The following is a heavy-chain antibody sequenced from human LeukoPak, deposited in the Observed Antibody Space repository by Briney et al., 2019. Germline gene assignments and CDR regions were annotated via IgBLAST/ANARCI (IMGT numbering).Heavy chain of an antibody. CDR3: ARTGTRFLEWLEPFDY. D-gene: IGHD3-3*01. V-gene: IGHV3-30*03. Sequence: GGSLRLSCAASEFSVGSNYMTWVRQAPGKGLEWVAVISYDGSNKYYADSVKGRFTISRDNSKNTLYLQMNSLRAEDTAVYYCARTGTRFLEWLEPFDYWGQGTLVTVSS. CDR1: EFSVGSNY. J-gene: IGHJ4*02. CDR2: ISYDGSNK.